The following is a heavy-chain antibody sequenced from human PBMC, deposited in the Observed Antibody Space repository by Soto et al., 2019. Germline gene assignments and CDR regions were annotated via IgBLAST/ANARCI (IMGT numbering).Heavy chain of an antibody. CDR2: IYYSGST. CDR3: ARGIGGSSWYNWFDP. CDR1: GGSVSSDSYY. J-gene: IGHJ5*02. V-gene: IGHV4-61*01. Sequence: ILSLPCPVSGGSVSSDSYYWSWIRQPPGKGLEWIGYIYYSGSTNYNPSLKSRVTISVDTSKNQFSLKLSSVTAADTAVYYCARGIGGSSWYNWFDPWGQGTLVTVSS. D-gene: IGHD6-13*01.